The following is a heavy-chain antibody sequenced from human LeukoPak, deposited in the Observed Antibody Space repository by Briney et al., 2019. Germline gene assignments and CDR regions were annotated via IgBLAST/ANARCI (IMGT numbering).Heavy chain of an antibody. CDR3: ASETTYGSGGPYYSDY. CDR1: GGSFSGYY. D-gene: IGHD3-10*01. CDR2: INHSGST. J-gene: IGHJ4*02. V-gene: IGHV4-34*01. Sequence: SETLSLTCAVYGGSFSGYYWSSIRQPPGKGLEWIGEINHSGSTNYNPSLKSRVTISVATSKNQFSLKLSSVTARDTAVYYCASETTYGSGGPYYSDYWGQGTLVTVSS.